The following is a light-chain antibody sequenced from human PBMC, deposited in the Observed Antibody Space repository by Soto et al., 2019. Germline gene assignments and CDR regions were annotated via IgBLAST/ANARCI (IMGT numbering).Light chain of an antibody. Sequence: DIVMTQTPLSLSVTPGQPASISCKSSQSLLHSNEKTYLYWYLQKPGQPPQLLIYEVSNRFSGVSDRFSGSGSGTYLTLEISRVEAEDVGDYYCMQSLQFPLTFGGGTKVEIK. V-gene: IGKV2D-29*01. CDR2: EVS. J-gene: IGKJ4*01. CDR1: QSLLHSNEKTY. CDR3: MQSLQFPLT.